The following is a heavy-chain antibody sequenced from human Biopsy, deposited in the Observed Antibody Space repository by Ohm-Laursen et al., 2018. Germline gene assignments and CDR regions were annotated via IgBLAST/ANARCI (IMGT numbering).Heavy chain of an antibody. V-gene: IGHV1-2*02. CDR1: GYTFTGYH. CDR2: INAKTGDT. J-gene: IGHJ5*02. Sequence: ASVKASCKASGYTFTGYHVHWARQAPGQGLEWMGWINAKTGDTNYAQKFQGRVTMTRDTSISTAYVDLSSLRSDDTAAYYCTRGGYYYDSLAYYYWFDPWGQGTLVTVSS. D-gene: IGHD3-22*01. CDR3: TRGGYYYDSLAYYYWFDP.